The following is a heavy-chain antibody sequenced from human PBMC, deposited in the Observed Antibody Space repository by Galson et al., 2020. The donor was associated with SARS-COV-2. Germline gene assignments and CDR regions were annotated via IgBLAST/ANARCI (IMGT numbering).Heavy chain of an antibody. CDR1: GGSMNSGSYY. J-gene: IGHJ4*02. CDR3: RQFALGAVPIDY. V-gene: IGHV4-61*09. D-gene: IGHD6-19*01. Sequence: SETLSLTCTVSGGSMNSGSYYWNWIRQPAGKGLEWIGHVFITRTTNYNPSLKSRATISLDTSKNQFSLKLTSVTAADTAVYYCRQFALGAVPIDYWGQGTLVTVSS. CDR2: VFITRTT.